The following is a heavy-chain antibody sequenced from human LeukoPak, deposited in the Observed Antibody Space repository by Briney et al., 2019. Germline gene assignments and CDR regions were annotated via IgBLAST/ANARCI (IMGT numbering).Heavy chain of an antibody. CDR3: ARNPPRYFN. D-gene: IGHD1-26*01. J-gene: IGHJ4*02. CDR1: GFTFSSYA. CDR2: NGGGSGGNT. Sequence: PGGSLRLSCAASGFTFSSYAMSWVRQAPGKGLEWVSANGGGSGGNTNYADSVKGRFTISRDNAKNSLYLQMNSLRAEDTAVYYCARNPPRYFNWGQGTLVTVSS. V-gene: IGHV3-23*01.